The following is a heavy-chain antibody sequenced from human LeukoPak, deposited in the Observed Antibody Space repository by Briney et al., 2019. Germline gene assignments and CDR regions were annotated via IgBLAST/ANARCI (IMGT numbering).Heavy chain of an antibody. CDR1: GGSFNGYY. Sequence: SETLSLTCAVYGGSFNGYYWSWIRQPPGKGMEWIGEINHSGSTNYNPSLKSRVTISVDTSKNQFSLKLSSVTAADTAVYYCARGSPTYYDFWSGYSGGDAFDIWGQGTMVTVSS. J-gene: IGHJ3*02. V-gene: IGHV4-34*01. CDR2: INHSGST. D-gene: IGHD3-3*01. CDR3: ARGSPTYYDFWSGYSGGDAFDI.